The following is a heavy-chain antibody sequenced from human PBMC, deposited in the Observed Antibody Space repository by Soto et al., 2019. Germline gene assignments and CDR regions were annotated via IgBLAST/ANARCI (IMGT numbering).Heavy chain of an antibody. D-gene: IGHD7-27*01. CDR2: ISAYNGNT. V-gene: IGHV1-18*01. Sequence: QVQQVQSGAEVKKPGASVKVSCKASGYTFTSYGISWVQQAPGQGLEWMGWISAYNGNTNYAQKLQGRVTMTTDTSTSTAYMELRSLRSDDTALYYCARAGARADKINLYWYFDLWGRGTLVTVSS. CDR1: GYTFTSYG. J-gene: IGHJ2*01. CDR3: ARAGARADKINLYWYFDL.